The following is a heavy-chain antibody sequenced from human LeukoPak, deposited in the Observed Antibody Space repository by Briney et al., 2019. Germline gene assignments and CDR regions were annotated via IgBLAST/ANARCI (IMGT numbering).Heavy chain of an antibody. V-gene: IGHV3-48*04. CDR3: ARAHTGMALDY. J-gene: IGHJ4*02. CDR2: ISSSGSPI. D-gene: IGHD5-18*01. Sequence: GGSLRLSCAASGFTFSNYWMNWVRQAPGKGLEWVSYISSSGSPIYYADSVKGRFTISRDNAKNSLFLQMNSLRAEDTAVYYCARAHTGMALDYWGQGTLVTVSS. CDR1: GFTFSNYW.